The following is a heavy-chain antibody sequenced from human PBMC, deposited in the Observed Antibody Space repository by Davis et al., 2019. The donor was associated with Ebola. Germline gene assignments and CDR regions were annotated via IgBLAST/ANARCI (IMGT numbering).Heavy chain of an antibody. J-gene: IGHJ4*02. CDR2: IYYSGTT. CDR1: GGSMSGYY. V-gene: IGHV4-59*12. D-gene: IGHD1-1*01. Sequence: SETLSLTCTVSGGSMSGYYWSWIRQSPGKALEWIAFIYYSGTTKYNPSLKSRVTISQDTSKNQFSLKLSSVTAADTAVYYCARGNWNYVDYWGQGTLVTVSS. CDR3: ARGNWNYVDY.